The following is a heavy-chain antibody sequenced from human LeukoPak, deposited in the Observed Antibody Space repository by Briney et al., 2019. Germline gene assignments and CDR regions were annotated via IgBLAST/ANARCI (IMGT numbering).Heavy chain of an antibody. J-gene: IGHJ4*02. CDR3: ARDRRAPGQPPFDY. CDR2: MNSNSGNA. Sequence: ASVKVSCKASGYTFTGYYIHWVRQAPGQGLEWMGWMNSNSGNANYIQKFQGRVTMTTDTSISTAYMELSSLTSDDTAVYYCARDRRAPGQPPFDYWGQGTLVTVSS. D-gene: IGHD4/OR15-4a*01. V-gene: IGHV1-2*02. CDR1: GYTFTGYY.